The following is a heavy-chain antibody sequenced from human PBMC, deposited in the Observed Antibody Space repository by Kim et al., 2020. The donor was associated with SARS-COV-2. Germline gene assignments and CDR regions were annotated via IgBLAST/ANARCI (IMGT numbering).Heavy chain of an antibody. CDR2: INHSGST. J-gene: IGHJ5*02. D-gene: IGHD6-13*01. V-gene: IGHV4-34*01. Sequence: SETLSLTCAVYGGSFSGYYWSWIRQPPGKGLEWIGEINHSGSTNYNPSLKSRVTISVDTSKNQFSLKLSSVTAADTAVYYCARARRAYIAAAGGPFDPWGQGTLVTVSS. CDR1: GGSFSGYY. CDR3: ARARRAYIAAAGGPFDP.